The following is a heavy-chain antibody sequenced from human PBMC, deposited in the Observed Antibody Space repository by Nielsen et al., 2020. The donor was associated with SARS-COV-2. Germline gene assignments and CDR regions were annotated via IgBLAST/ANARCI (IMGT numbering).Heavy chain of an antibody. CDR1: GFTFSSYS. CDR2: ISSSSNYI. V-gene: IGHV3-21*01. D-gene: IGHD5-18*01. J-gene: IGHJ4*02. Sequence: GESLKISCAASGFTFSSYSMNWVRQAPGKGLEWVSSISSSSNYIYYADSVKGRFTISRDNAKNSLYLQMNSLRAEDTAVYYCARWDSYGFYYFDYWGQGTLVTVSS. CDR3: ARWDSYGFYYFDY.